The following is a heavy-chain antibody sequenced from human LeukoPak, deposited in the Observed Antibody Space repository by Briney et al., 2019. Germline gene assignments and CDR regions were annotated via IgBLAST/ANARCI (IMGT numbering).Heavy chain of an antibody. D-gene: IGHD3-10*01. CDR2: FYYTGST. Sequence: SDTLSLTCTFSGGSFGTYYWNWIRQPPGKGLEWIGYFYYTGSTNYNPSLKSRVTISVDTSKNQFSLELRSVTAADTALYYCARSAVRGGLFDYWGQGTLVTVSS. V-gene: IGHV4-59*01. CDR1: GGSFGTYY. CDR3: ARSAVRGGLFDY. J-gene: IGHJ4*02.